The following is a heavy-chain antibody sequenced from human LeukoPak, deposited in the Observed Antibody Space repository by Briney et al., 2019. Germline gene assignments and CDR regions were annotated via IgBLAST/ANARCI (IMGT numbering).Heavy chain of an antibody. CDR3: ARYREDYDHLPHTLDF. CDR2: IYSSVAT. V-gene: IGHV4-61*02. J-gene: IGHJ3*01. D-gene: IGHD5-24*01. Sequence: PSQTLSLTCSVSGVSVSSNKYLWYWIRQSAGRRLEWIGRIYSSVATQYNPSFNSRVSMSLDTSMNQISLSLYSATPADTAVYYCARYREDYDHLPHTLDFWGQGTMVTVSS. CDR1: GVSVSSNKYL.